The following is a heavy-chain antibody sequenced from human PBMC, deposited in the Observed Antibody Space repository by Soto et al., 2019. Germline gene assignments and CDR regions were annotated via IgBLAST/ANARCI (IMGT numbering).Heavy chain of an antibody. CDR3: ARDGGSHHYYYGMDV. CDR1: GFTFSSYA. Sequence: GGSLRLSCAASGFTFSSYAMHWVRQAPGKGLEWVAVISYDGSNKYYADSVKGRFTISRDNSKNTLYLQMNSLRAEDTAVYYCARDGGSHHYYYGMDVWGQGTTVTVSS. CDR2: ISYDGSNK. J-gene: IGHJ6*02. V-gene: IGHV3-30*04. D-gene: IGHD1-26*01.